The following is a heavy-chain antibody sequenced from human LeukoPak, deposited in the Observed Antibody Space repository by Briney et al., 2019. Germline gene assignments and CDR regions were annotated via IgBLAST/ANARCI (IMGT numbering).Heavy chain of an antibody. V-gene: IGHV1-3*03. CDR1: GYTFTSYA. CDR2: INAGNGNT. D-gene: IGHD5-12*01. J-gene: IGHJ6*03. Sequence: ASVKVSCKASGYTFTSYAMHWVRQAPGQRLEWMGWINAGNGNTKYSQEFQGRVTITRDTSASTAYMELSSLRSEDMAVYYCARGCQVAPEYYYYYYMDVWGKGTTVTVSS. CDR3: ARGCQVAPEYYYYYYMDV.